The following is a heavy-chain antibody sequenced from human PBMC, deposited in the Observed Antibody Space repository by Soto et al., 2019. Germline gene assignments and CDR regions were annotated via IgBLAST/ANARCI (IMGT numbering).Heavy chain of an antibody. CDR2: IRSKANDYAT. Sequence: EVQLVQSGGGLVQPGGSLKLSCAASGFTFSGSTVHWVRQASGEGLQWVGRIRSKANDYATTYIASVKGRFTISRDDSTNTAYLQMSGLKTEDTGVYYCIGGYCTGGTCYSGYFQRWGQGAMVTVFS. D-gene: IGHD2-15*01. V-gene: IGHV3-73*02. CDR3: IGGYCTGGTCYSGYFQR. J-gene: IGHJ1*01. CDR1: GFTFSGST.